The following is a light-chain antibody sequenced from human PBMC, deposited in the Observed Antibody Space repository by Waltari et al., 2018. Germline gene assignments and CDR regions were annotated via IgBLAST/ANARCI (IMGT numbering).Light chain of an antibody. CDR2: AAS. V-gene: IGKV1-39*01. CDR3: QQDYISPWT. J-gene: IGKJ1*01. Sequence: DIQMTQSPSSLSASVGARVTITCRASQPIATYLSWYHQKPGKGPKDLIYAASTLQTGVPTRFSGSGSGTDFTLTIAGLEPEDSGTYFCQQDYISPWTFGQGTTVEVK. CDR1: QPIATY.